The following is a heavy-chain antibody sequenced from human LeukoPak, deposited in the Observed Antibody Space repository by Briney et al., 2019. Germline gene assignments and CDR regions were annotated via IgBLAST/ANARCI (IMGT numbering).Heavy chain of an antibody. CDR2: ISGSGGST. V-gene: IGHV3-23*01. Sequence: QPGGSLRLSCSASGFTFSNYAMSWVRQAPGKELEWVLAISGSGGSTYYADSVKGRFTISRDNSKNTLYLQMNSLRAEDTAVYYCANLLGYYYDRSGRNDAFDIWGQGTMVTVSS. J-gene: IGHJ3*02. D-gene: IGHD3-22*01. CDR1: GFTFSNYA. CDR3: ANLLGYYYDRSGRNDAFDI.